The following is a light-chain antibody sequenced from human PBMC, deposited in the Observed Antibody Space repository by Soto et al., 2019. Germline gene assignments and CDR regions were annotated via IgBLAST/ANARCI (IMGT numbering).Light chain of an antibody. CDR3: SSYTSSSTVV. J-gene: IGLJ2*01. V-gene: IGLV2-14*01. Sequence: QSVLTQPASVSGSPGQSITISCTGTSSDVAGYNYVSWFQQHPGKAPKLMIYEVSNRPSGVSHRFSGSKSGNTASLTISGLQADDEADYYCSSYTSSSTVVFGGGTKLTVL. CDR2: EVS. CDR1: SSDVAGYNY.